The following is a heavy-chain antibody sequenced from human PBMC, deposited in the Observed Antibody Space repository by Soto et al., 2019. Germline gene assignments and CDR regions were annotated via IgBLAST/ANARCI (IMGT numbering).Heavy chain of an antibody. Sequence: PRWSLRLSCAASGFTFSSYAMSWVRQAPGKGLEWVSAISGSGGSTYYADSVKGRFTISRDNSKNTLYLQMNSLRAEDTAVYYCAKARSGYYAYYYYGMDVWGQGTTVTVSS. CDR1: GFTFSSYA. J-gene: IGHJ6*02. D-gene: IGHD3-3*01. CDR2: ISGSGGST. V-gene: IGHV3-23*01. CDR3: AKARSGYYAYYYYGMDV.